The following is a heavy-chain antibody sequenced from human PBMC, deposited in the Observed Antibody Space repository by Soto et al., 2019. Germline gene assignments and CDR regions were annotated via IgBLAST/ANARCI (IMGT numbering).Heavy chain of an antibody. CDR3: ARDRVRYSSSWYGERWFDP. D-gene: IGHD6-13*01. J-gene: IGHJ5*02. V-gene: IGHV4-59*01. CDR2: IYYSGNS. Sequence: SETLSLTCTVSGGSISSSYLSWIRQPPGKGLEWIGYIYYSGNSNYNPSLKSRVTMSVDTSKNQFSLKLSSVTAADTAVYYCARDRVRYSSSWYGERWFDPWGQGTLVTVSS. CDR1: GGSISSSY.